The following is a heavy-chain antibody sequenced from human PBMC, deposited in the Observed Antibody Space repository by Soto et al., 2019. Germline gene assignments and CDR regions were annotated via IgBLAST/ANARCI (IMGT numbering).Heavy chain of an antibody. Sequence: QVQLVESGGGVVQPGRSLRLSCAASGFTISNYGMHWVRQAPGKCLEWVAVISYDGTITYYADSVKGRFTISSDNSKNTLYLQMNSLRTEDTAVYYCATTRVGPCSSRICFSGIFDGMDVWGQGATVTASS. CDR2: ISYDGTIT. CDR3: ATTRVGPCSSRICFSGIFDGMDV. D-gene: IGHD2-2*01. J-gene: IGHJ6*02. V-gene: IGHV3-30-3*01. CDR1: GFTISNYG.